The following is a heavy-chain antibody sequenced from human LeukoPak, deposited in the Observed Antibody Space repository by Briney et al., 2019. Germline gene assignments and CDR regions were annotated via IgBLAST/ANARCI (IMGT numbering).Heavy chain of an antibody. D-gene: IGHD2-2*01. J-gene: IGHJ4*02. CDR1: GYTFTYRY. Sequence: GASVKVSCKASGYTFTYRYLHWVRQAPGQALEWMGWITPFNGNTNYAQKFQDRVTITRDRSMSTAYMELSSLRSEDTAMYYCARDLEYCSSTSCYAHYYGSGSPPGYWGQGTLVTVSS. CDR2: ITPFNGNT. V-gene: IGHV1-45*02. CDR3: ARDLEYCSSTSCYAHYYGSGSPPGY.